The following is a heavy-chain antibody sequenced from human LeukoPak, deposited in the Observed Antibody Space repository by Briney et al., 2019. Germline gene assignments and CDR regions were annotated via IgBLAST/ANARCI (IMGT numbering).Heavy chain of an antibody. J-gene: IGHJ5*02. CDR1: GGSISSYY. Sequence: SETLSLTCTVSGGSISSYYWSWIRQPPGKGLEWIGYIYYTGSTNYNPSLRSRVTISVDTSKNQFSLKLRSVTAADTAVYYCARATTGEPYSWFDPWGQGTLVTVSS. V-gene: IGHV4-59*01. D-gene: IGHD7-27*01. CDR2: IYYTGST. CDR3: ARATTGEPYSWFDP.